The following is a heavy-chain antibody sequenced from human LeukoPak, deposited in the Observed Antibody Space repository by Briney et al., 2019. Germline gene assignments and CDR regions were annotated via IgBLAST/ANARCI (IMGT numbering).Heavy chain of an antibody. CDR1: EFSFSSYG. Sequence: GGSLRLSCAASEFSFSSYGMHWVRRAPGKGLQWVASLWYGENNKYHADSVKGLFTISRDNSQSTLYLQMNSLRAEDTAVYYCARARNNYDSSGFSALDYWGQGTVVTVSS. CDR3: ARARNNYDSSGFSALDY. CDR2: LWYGENNK. J-gene: IGHJ4*02. D-gene: IGHD3-22*01. V-gene: IGHV3-33*01.